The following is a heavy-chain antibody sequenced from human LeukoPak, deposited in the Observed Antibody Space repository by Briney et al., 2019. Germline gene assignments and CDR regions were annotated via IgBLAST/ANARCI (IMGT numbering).Heavy chain of an antibody. D-gene: IGHD6-13*01. Sequence: GASVKVSCKASGYTFTGYYMHWVRQAPGQGLEWMGIIYPGDSDTRYSPSFQGQVTISADKSISTAYLQWSSLKASDTAMYYCARQSSSWYADAFDIWGQGTMVTVSS. J-gene: IGHJ3*02. CDR2: IYPGDSDT. CDR1: GYTFTGYY. CDR3: ARQSSSWYADAFDI. V-gene: IGHV5-51*01.